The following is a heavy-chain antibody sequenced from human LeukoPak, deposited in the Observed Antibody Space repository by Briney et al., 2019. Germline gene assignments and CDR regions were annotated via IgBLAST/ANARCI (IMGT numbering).Heavy chain of an antibody. CDR3: ARSKTAYGSGSYLHYYYGMDV. J-gene: IGHJ6*02. CDR1: GFTFSRYA. V-gene: IGHV3-30*04. D-gene: IGHD3-10*01. CDR2: ISYDGSNK. Sequence: GRSLRLSCAASGFTFSRYAMHWVRQAPGKGLEWVAVISYDGSNKYYADSVRGRFTISRDNSKNTLYLQMNSLRAEDTAVYYCARSKTAYGSGSYLHYYYGMDVWGQGTTVTVSS.